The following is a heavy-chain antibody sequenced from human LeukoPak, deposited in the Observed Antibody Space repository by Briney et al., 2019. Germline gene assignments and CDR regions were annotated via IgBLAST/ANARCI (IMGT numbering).Heavy chain of an antibody. J-gene: IGHJ6*03. V-gene: IGHV4-59*01. CDR1: GGSIGSYY. D-gene: IGHD4-11*01. Sequence: PSETLSLTCTVSGGSIGSYYWSWIRQPPGKGLEWIGYIYYSGSTNYNPSLKSRVTISVDTSKSQFSLKLSSVTAADTAVYYCTRVEETATTAAIIRKYSYYYYYMDVWGKGNTVTVSS. CDR3: TRVEETATTAAIIRKYSYYYYYMDV. CDR2: IYYSGST.